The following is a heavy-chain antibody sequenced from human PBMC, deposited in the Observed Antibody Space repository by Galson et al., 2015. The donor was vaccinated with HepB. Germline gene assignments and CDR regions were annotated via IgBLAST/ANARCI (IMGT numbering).Heavy chain of an antibody. D-gene: IGHD5-18*01. CDR2: IYPGDSDT. CDR3: VRAGYSYGLDYYYYGMDV. CDR1: GYSFTSYW. V-gene: IGHV5-51*03. J-gene: IGHJ6*02. Sequence: QSGAEVKKPGESPKISCKGSGYSFTSYWIGWVRQMPGKGLEWMGIIYPGDSDTRYSPSFQGQVTISADKSISTAYLQWSSLKASDTAMYYCVRAGYSYGLDYYYYGMDVWGQGTTVTVSS.